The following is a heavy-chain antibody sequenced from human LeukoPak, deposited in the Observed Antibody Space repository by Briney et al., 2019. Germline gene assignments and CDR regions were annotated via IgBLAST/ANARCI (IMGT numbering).Heavy chain of an antibody. D-gene: IGHD1-1*01. CDR3: AKWGIGNNWDIDDH. Sequence: SETLSLTCAVYGGSLGGYSWSWIRQPPGKGLEWIGEFNHSGSTNYNPSLKSRVTISVDTCKNQFSLKLSSVTAADTAVYYCAKWGIGNNWDIDDHWGRGTLVTVSS. J-gene: IGHJ4*02. CDR2: FNHSGST. V-gene: IGHV4-34*01. CDR1: GGSLGGYS.